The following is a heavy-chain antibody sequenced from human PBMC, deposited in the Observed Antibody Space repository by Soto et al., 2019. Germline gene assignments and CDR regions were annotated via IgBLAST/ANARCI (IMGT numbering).Heavy chain of an antibody. D-gene: IGHD4-17*01. CDR1: GFTFSRYW. Sequence: GGSLRLSCAASGFTFSRYWMSWVRQAPGRGLEWVADIKQDGSAKYYVASVKGRFTMSKDNVKNSLYLQMNSLRAEDTALYYCARVRYGGNSYYFDFWGQGTQVTVSS. CDR2: IKQDGSAK. V-gene: IGHV3-7*03. CDR3: ARVRYGGNSYYFDF. J-gene: IGHJ4*02.